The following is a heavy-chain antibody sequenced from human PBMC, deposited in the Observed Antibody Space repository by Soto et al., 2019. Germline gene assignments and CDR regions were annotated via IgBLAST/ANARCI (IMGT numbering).Heavy chain of an antibody. CDR2: IIPIFGTA. Sequence: GASVKVSCNASGGTFSSYAISWVRQAPGQGLEWMGGIIPIFGTANYAQKFQGRVTITADESTSTAYMELSSLRSEDTAVYYCARDGYSSGWSDDAFDIWGQGTMVTVSS. V-gene: IGHV1-69*13. D-gene: IGHD6-19*01. CDR3: ARDGYSSGWSDDAFDI. J-gene: IGHJ3*02. CDR1: GGTFSSYA.